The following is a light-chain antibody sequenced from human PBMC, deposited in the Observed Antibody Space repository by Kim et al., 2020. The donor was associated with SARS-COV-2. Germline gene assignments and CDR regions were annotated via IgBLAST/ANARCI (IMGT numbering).Light chain of an antibody. V-gene: IGKV3-11*01. Sequence: IVLTQSPATLSLSPGERATLSCRASQSVSSYLAWYQQKPGQAPRLLIYDASNRATGIPARFSGSGSGTDFTLTISSLEPEDFAVYYCQQRSNGPRMYTFGQGTKLEI. CDR2: DAS. CDR3: QQRSNGPRMYT. J-gene: IGKJ2*01. CDR1: QSVSSY.